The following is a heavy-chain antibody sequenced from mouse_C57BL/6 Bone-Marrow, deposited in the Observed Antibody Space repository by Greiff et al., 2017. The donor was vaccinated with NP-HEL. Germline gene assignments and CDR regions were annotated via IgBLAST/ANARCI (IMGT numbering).Heavy chain of an antibody. J-gene: IGHJ4*01. CDR1: GYTFTSYW. CDR3: ARDGNYPFYYAMDY. CDR2: IDPSDSYT. V-gene: IGHV1-69*01. Sequence: VQLQQPGAELVMPGASVKLSCKASGYTFTSYWMHWVKQRPGQGLEWIGEIDPSDSYTNYNQKFKGKSTLTVDKSSSTAYMQLSSLTSEDSAVYYCARDGNYPFYYAMDYWGQGTSVTVSS. D-gene: IGHD2-1*01.